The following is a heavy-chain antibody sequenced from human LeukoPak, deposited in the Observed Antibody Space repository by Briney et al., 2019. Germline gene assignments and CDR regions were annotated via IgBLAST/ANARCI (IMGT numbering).Heavy chain of an antibody. CDR3: TKDYRH. Sequence: GGCLRLSCAASGFTFSNYEMNWVRQAPGKGLEWVAYTSSSGYTIYYADSVKGRFTISRDNAKNSLYLQMNSLKLEDTAVYYCTKDYRHWGQGTLVTVSS. J-gene: IGHJ4*02. CDR2: TSSSGYTI. V-gene: IGHV3-48*03. CDR1: GFTFSNYE.